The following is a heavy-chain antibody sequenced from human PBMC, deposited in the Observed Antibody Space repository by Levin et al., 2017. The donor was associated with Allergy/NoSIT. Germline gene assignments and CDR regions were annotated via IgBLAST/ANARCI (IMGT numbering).Heavy chain of an antibody. D-gene: IGHD5/OR15-5a*01. Sequence: SQTLSLTCSVSCGSVSSGTYYWSWIRRPPGKGLEWIGYINYRGVTKYNPSLKSRVTISVDTSKNEFSLKVTSVTAADTAVYYRARNRIIVSGGNDYYYGMDVWGQGTTVTVSS. CDR3: ARNRIIVSGGNDYYYGMDV. CDR2: INYRGVT. J-gene: IGHJ6*02. V-gene: IGHV4-61*01. CDR1: CGSVSSGTYY.